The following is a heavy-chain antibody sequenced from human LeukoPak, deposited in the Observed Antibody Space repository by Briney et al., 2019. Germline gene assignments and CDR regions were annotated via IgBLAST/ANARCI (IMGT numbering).Heavy chain of an antibody. CDR2: ISHDGRTE. J-gene: IGHJ1*01. V-gene: IGHV3-30*18. CDR1: GFIFSNYG. Sequence: PGRSLRLSCAASGFIFSNYGMHWVRQAPGKGPEWVAVISHDGRTEFYADSVKGRFTISRDNSKNTLDLQMFSLRGEDTAVYYCAKEPTLYSSGWYFHHWGQGTLVTVSS. CDR3: AKEPTLYSSGWYFHH. D-gene: IGHD6-25*01.